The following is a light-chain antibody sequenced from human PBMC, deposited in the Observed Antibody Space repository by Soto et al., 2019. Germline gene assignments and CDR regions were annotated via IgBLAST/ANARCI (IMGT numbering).Light chain of an antibody. CDR3: QQYVSSPRT. CDR1: QSVDSNY. V-gene: IGKV3-20*01. Sequence: EVVLTQSPGTLSLSPGERVTLSCRASQSVDSNYLAWYQQKPGQAPRLLIYGASSRATGVPDRFSGGGSGTDFTLTISRLEPEDFAVYYCQQYVSSPRTFGQGTKVEV. CDR2: GAS. J-gene: IGKJ1*01.